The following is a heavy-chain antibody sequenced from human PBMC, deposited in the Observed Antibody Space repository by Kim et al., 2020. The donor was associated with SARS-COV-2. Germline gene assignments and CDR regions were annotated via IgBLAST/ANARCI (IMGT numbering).Heavy chain of an antibody. V-gene: IGHV5-51*01. J-gene: IGHJ3*02. CDR3: ARHFYNRMFNTFAAELDAFDI. D-gene: IGHD3-3*02. Sequence: GESLKISCKGSGYNFATYWVAWVRQMPGKGLEWMGIIYPGDSDARHSPSFQGQVTMSVDKSISTAYLQWSSLKASDSAMYYCARHFYNRMFNTFAAELDAFDIWGQGTMVTVSS. CDR2: IYPGDSDA. CDR1: GYNFATYW.